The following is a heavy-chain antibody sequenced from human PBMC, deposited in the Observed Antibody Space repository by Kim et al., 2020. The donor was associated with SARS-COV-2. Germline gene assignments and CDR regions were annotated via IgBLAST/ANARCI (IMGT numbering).Heavy chain of an antibody. J-gene: IGHJ6*03. Sequence: GGSLRLSCAASGFTFSSYAMSWVRQAPGKGLEWVSAISGSGGSTYYADSVKGRFTISRDNSKNTLYLQMNSLRAEDTAVYYCAKDEPYCSSTSCLGGGGYYYYYYMDVWGQGTTVTVSS. CDR3: AKDEPYCSSTSCLGGGGYYYYYYMDV. CDR2: ISGSGGST. V-gene: IGHV3-23*01. CDR1: GFTFSSYA. D-gene: IGHD2-2*01.